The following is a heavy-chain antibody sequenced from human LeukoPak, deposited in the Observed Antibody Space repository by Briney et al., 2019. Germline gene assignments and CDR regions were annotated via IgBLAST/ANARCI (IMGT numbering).Heavy chain of an antibody. CDR2: INHSGST. V-gene: IGHV4-34*01. D-gene: IGHD3-10*01. J-gene: IGHJ4*02. CDR1: GGSFSGYY. CDR3: ARARGSGSYYSSHYFDY. Sequence: SETLSLTCAVYGGSFSGYYWSWIRQPPGKGLEWIGEINHSGSTNYNPSLKSRVTISVDTSKNQFSLKLSSVTAADTAVYYCARARGSGSYYSSHYFDYWGQGTLVTVSP.